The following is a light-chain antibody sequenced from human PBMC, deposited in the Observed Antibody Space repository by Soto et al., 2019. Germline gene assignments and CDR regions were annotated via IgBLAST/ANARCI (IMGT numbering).Light chain of an antibody. CDR2: DAS. CDR1: QSISSW. Sequence: DLQMTPSPSTLSASVGDRVTITCRASQSISSWLAWYQQKPGKAPKLLIYDASSLESGGPSRFSGSGSGTEFTLTISSLQPDDFATYYCEQYSSYSGTFGQGTKVDIK. CDR3: EQYSSYSGT. V-gene: IGKV1-5*01. J-gene: IGKJ1*01.